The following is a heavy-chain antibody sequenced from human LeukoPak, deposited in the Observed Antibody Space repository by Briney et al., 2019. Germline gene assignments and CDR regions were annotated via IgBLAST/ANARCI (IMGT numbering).Heavy chain of an antibody. D-gene: IGHD3-10*01. CDR1: GFTFSSYW. J-gene: IGHJ3*02. Sequence: LAGGSLRLSCAASGFTFSSYWMHWVRQAPGRGLVWVSRINSDGSSTNYADSVKGRFTISRDNAKNTLYLQMNSLRAEDTAVYYCARDLYYYGSGSYYKEDDFDIWGQGTMVTVSS. CDR2: INSDGSST. CDR3: ARDLYYYGSGSYYKEDDFDI. V-gene: IGHV3-74*01.